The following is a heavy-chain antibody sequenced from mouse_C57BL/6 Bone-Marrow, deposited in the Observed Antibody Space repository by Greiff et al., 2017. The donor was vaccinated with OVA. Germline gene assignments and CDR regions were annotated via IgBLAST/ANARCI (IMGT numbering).Heavy chain of an antibody. CDR3: ARSHYYGSSLFDY. CDR2: IYPGDGDT. Sequence: QVQLKESGPELVKPGASVKISCKASGYAFSSSWMNWVKQRPGKGLEWIGRIYPGDGDTNYNGKFKGKATLTADKSSSTAYMQLSSLTSEDSAVYFCARSHYYGSSLFDYWGQGTTLTVSS. J-gene: IGHJ2*01. V-gene: IGHV1-82*01. D-gene: IGHD1-1*01. CDR1: GYAFSSSW.